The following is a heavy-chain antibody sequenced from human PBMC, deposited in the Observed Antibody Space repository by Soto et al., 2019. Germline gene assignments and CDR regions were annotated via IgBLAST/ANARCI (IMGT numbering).Heavy chain of an antibody. Sequence: PGGSLRLSCAASGFTFSSYGMHWVRQAPGKGLEWVAVIWYDGSNKYYADSVKGRFTISRDNSKNTLYLQMNSLRAEDTAVYYCARDPYGDYAAFDIWGQVTRVTVSS. V-gene: IGHV3-33*01. CDR1: GFTFSSYG. CDR2: IWYDGSNK. J-gene: IGHJ3*02. D-gene: IGHD4-17*01. CDR3: ARDPYGDYAAFDI.